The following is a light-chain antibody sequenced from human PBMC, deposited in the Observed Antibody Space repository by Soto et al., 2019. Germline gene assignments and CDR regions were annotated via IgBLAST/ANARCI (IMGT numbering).Light chain of an antibody. CDR1: QSVSSS. Sequence: EIMMTQSPATLSVSPGERATLSCRASQSVSSSLAWYQQKPGQAPRLVIYGASTRATGIPARFSGSGSGTEFTLTISSLQSEDFALYYCQQYNTWPRTFGQGTKVDIK. CDR2: GAS. CDR3: QQYNTWPRT. V-gene: IGKV3-15*01. J-gene: IGKJ1*01.